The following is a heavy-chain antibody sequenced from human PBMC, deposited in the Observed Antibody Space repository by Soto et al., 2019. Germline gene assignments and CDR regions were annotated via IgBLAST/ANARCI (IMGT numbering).Heavy chain of an antibody. D-gene: IGHD3-22*01. CDR3: ARELYYYDSSGTRFDY. J-gene: IGHJ4*02. CDR1: GYTFTSYG. V-gene: IGHV1-18*01. CDR2: ISAYNGNT. Sequence: QVQLVQSGAEVKKPGASVKVSCKASGYTFTSYGISWVRQAPGQGLEWMGWISAYNGNTNYAQKLQGRVTMTTDTXTXXAYMELRSLRSDDTAVYYCARELYYYDSSGTRFDYWGQGTLVTVSS.